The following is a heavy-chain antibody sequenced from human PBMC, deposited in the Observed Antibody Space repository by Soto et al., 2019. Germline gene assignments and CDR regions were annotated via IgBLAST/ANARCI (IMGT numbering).Heavy chain of an antibody. D-gene: IGHD4-17*01. J-gene: IGHJ2*01. Sequence: EVQLVESGGGLVQPGGSLRLSCAASGFTFSDHNMDWVRQAPGKGLEWVGRIRNKAHSYTTDYAASVKGRFTISRDDAKNSWYLQMNGIKPEDPPLYYGARAPYYGDYGRWSSDLWGRATLFTVSS. CDR1: GFTFSDHN. V-gene: IGHV3-72*01. CDR2: IRNKAHSYTT. CDR3: ARAPYYGDYGRWSSDL.